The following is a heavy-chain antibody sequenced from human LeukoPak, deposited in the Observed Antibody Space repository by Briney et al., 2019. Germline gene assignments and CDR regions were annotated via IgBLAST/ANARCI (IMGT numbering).Heavy chain of an antibody. D-gene: IGHD3-10*01. CDR2: IVVGSGNT. CDR3: AAAVRESENYYYYGMDV. J-gene: IGHJ6*02. CDR1: GFTFTSSA. Sequence: ASVKVSCKASGFTFTSSAMQWVRQARGQRLEWIGWIVVGSGNTSYAQKFQERVTITRDMSTSTAYMELSSLRSEDTAVYYCAAAVRESENYYYYGMDVWGQGTTVTVSS. V-gene: IGHV1-58*02.